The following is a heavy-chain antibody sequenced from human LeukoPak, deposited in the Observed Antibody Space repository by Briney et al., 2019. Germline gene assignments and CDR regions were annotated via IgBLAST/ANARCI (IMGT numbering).Heavy chain of an antibody. J-gene: IGHJ6*03. CDR1: GRSISSSSYY. Sequence: PSETLSLTCTVSGRSISSSSYYWGWIRQPPGKGLEWIGSIYYSGSTYYNPSLKSRVTISVDTSKNQFSLKLSSVTAADTAVYYCARPATPGVFYYYMDVWGKGTTVTVSS. D-gene: IGHD6-13*01. CDR2: IYYSGST. CDR3: ARPATPGVFYYYMDV. V-gene: IGHV4-39*01.